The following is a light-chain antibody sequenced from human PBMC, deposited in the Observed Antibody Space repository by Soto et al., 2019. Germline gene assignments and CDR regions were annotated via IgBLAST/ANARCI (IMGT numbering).Light chain of an antibody. Sequence: DIQMTQSPSTLSASAGDRVTITCRASQTISSWLAWYQQKPGKAPKRLIYAASSLQSGVPSRFSGSGSGTEFTLTISSLQPEDFGTYYCLQHNSYPITFGQGTRLEIK. CDR3: LQHNSYPIT. CDR1: QTISSW. CDR2: AAS. V-gene: IGKV1-5*01. J-gene: IGKJ5*01.